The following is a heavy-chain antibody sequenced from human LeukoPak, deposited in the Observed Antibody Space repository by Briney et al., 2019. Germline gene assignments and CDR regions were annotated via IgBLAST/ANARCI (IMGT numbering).Heavy chain of an antibody. D-gene: IGHD3-10*01. Sequence: SQTLSLTCIVSGGSISRGSYYWNWIRQPAGKGLEWMGRIYNSGTTNYNPSLNSRVTISTDMSKNQISLKLSSATAADTAVYYCARQTFGVLYFDSWGQGTLVVVSS. CDR2: IYNSGTT. J-gene: IGHJ4*02. CDR1: GGSISRGSYY. CDR3: ARQTFGVLYFDS. V-gene: IGHV4-61*02.